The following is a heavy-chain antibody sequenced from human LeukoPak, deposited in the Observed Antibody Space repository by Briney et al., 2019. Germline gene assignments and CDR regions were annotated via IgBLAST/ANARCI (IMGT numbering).Heavy chain of an antibody. D-gene: IGHD3-9*01. V-gene: IGHV3-9*01. CDR3: AKDMAPLGYDILTGYDY. J-gene: IGHJ4*02. CDR1: GFTFDDYA. Sequence: PGRSLRLSCAASGFTFDDYAMHWVRQAPGKGLEWVSGISWNSGSIGYADSVKGRFTISRDNAKNSLYLQMNSLRAEGTALYYCAKDMAPLGYDILTGYDYWGQGTLVTVSS. CDR2: ISWNSGSI.